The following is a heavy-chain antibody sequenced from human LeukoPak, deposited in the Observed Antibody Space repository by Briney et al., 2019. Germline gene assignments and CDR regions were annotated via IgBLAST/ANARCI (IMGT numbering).Heavy chain of an antibody. CDR2: IIPIFGTA. Sequence: SVKVSCKASGGTFSSYAISWVRQAPGQGLAWMGGIIPIFGTANYAQKFQGRVTITADESTSTAYMELSSLRSEDTAVYYCARVGPGGSCPGDWGQGTLVTVSS. V-gene: IGHV1-69*13. CDR1: GGTFSSYA. J-gene: IGHJ4*02. D-gene: IGHD2-15*01. CDR3: ARVGPGGSCPGD.